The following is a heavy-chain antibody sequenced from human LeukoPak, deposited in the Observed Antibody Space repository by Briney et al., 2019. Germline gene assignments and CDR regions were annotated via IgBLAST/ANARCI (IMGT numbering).Heavy chain of an antibody. CDR1: GFNFSNYA. Sequence: PGGSLRLSCAASGFNFSNYAMNWVRQAPGKGLEWVSSISGSGGNTYYADSVRGRFTISRDNSNNTLYLQMNSLRAEDTAVYYCAKAPITIFGVVIIPFDYWGQGTLVTVSS. V-gene: IGHV3-23*01. CDR3: AKAPITIFGVVIIPFDY. CDR2: ISGSGGNT. J-gene: IGHJ4*02. D-gene: IGHD3-3*01.